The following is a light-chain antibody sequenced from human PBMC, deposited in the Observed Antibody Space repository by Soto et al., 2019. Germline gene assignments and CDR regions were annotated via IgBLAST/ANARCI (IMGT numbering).Light chain of an antibody. CDR2: GNS. Sequence: QAVVTQPPSVSGAPGQRVTISCTGSSSNIGAGYDVHWYQQLPGTAPKLLIYGNSNRPSGVPDRFSGSKSGTSASLAITGLQAEDEADYYCQFYDSSLSGSVVFGGGTKLTVL. V-gene: IGLV1-40*01. J-gene: IGLJ2*01. CDR3: QFYDSSLSGSVV. CDR1: SSNIGAGYD.